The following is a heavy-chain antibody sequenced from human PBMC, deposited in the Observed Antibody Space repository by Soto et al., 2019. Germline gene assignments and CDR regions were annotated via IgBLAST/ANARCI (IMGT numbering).Heavy chain of an antibody. V-gene: IGHV3-74*01. CDR1: GFTFSSYW. CDR3: ASPTTYYYYGMDV. D-gene: IGHD1-1*01. J-gene: IGHJ6*02. CDR2: INSDGSST. Sequence: PGGSLILSCAASGFTFSSYWMHWVRQAPGKGLVWVSRINSDGSSTSYADSVKGRFTISRDNAKNTLYLQMNSLRAEDTAVYYCASPTTYYYYGMDVWGQGTTVTVSS.